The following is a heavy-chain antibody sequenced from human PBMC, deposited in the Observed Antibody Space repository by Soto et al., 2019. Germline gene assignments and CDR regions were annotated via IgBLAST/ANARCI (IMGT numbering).Heavy chain of an antibody. J-gene: IGHJ4*02. CDR2: MNPNSGNT. D-gene: IGHD2-15*01. V-gene: IGHV1-8*01. CDR1: GYTFTSYD. Sequence: ASVKVSCKASGYTFTSYDINCVRQATGQGLEWMGWMNPNSGNTGYAQKFQGRVTMTRNTSTSTAYMELSSLRSEDPAVYYCASSTSYCSGGSCVDYWGQGTLVTVSS. CDR3: ASSTSYCSGGSCVDY.